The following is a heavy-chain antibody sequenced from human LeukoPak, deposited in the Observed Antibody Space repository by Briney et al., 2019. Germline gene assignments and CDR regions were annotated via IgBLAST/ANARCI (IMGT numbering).Heavy chain of an antibody. Sequence: PSGTLSLTCAVSGGSISSSNWWSWVRQPPGKGLEWIGEIYHSGSTNYNPSLKSRVTISVDKSKNQFSLKLSSVTAADTAIYCARGQASTSGWYLDYWGQGTLVTVSS. J-gene: IGHJ4*02. CDR3: ARGQASTSGWYLDY. D-gene: IGHD6-19*01. CDR1: GGSISSSNW. CDR2: IYHSGST. V-gene: IGHV4-4*02.